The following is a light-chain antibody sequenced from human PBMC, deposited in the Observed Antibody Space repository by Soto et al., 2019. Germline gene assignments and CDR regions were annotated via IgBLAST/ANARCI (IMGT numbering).Light chain of an antibody. Sequence: QPVLTQSPSASASLGASVKLTCTLSSGHSSYAIAWHQQQPEKGPRYLVRLNSDGSHSKGDGIPDRFSGSSSGAERYLTISSLRSEDEADYYCQTWDTGIVVFGAGTKVTVL. CDR3: QTWDTGIVV. CDR2: LNSDGSH. J-gene: IGLJ2*01. CDR1: SGHSSYA. V-gene: IGLV4-69*01.